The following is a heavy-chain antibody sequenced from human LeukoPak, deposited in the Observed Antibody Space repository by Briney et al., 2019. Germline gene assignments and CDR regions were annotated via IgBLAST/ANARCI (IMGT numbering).Heavy chain of an antibody. CDR1: GFTFSSYA. CDR2: ISYDGSNK. J-gene: IGHJ4*02. V-gene: IGHV3-30-3*01. D-gene: IGHD3-10*01. Sequence: PGGSLRLSCVASGFTFSSYAMHWVRQAPGKGLERVAVISYDGSNKYYADSVKGRFTISRDNSKNTLYLQMNSLRTEDTALYYCARDMYDNGWSSFDYWGQGTLVTVSS. CDR3: ARDMYDNGWSSFDY.